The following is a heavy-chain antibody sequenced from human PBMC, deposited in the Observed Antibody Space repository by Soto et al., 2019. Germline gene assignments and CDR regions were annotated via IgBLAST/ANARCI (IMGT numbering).Heavy chain of an antibody. CDR2: INAGNGNT. V-gene: IGHV1-3*05. CDR1: GYPFTSYA. J-gene: IGHJ4*02. D-gene: IGHD6-19*01. Sequence: QVQLVQSGAEEKKPGASVKVSCKASGYPFTSYAMHWVRQAPGQRLEWMAWINAGNGNTKYSQKFQGRVTITRDTTASSAYMELSSLRSEDTAVYYCARHSSGWDYWGQGTLVTVSS. CDR3: ARHSSGWDY.